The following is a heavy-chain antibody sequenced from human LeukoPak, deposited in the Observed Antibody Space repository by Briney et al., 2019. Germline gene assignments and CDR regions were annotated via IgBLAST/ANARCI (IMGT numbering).Heavy chain of an antibody. CDR2: ITSSSSTI. V-gene: IGHV3-48*02. CDR1: GFTFSSYS. CDR3: TRDPHALDF. J-gene: IGHJ4*02. Sequence: GGSPRLSCAASGFTFSSYSMNWVRQAPGKGLEWVSYITSSSSTIYYADSVKGRFTISRDNAKNSLYLQMNSLSDEDTALYYCTRDPHALDFWGQGTLVTVSS.